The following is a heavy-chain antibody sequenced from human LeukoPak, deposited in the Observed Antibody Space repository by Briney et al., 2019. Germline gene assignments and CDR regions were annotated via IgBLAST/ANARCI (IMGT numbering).Heavy chain of an antibody. Sequence: PGGSLRLSCTASGFTFGDYAMSWFRQAPGKGLEWVGFIRSKAYGGTTEYAASVKGRFTISRDDSKSIAYLQMNSLKTEDTAVYYCTRNAEGYCTNGVCYRDAFDIWGQGTMVTVSS. CDR3: TRNAEGYCTNGVCYRDAFDI. CDR2: IRSKAYGGTT. J-gene: IGHJ3*02. CDR1: GFTFGDYA. V-gene: IGHV3-49*03. D-gene: IGHD2-8*01.